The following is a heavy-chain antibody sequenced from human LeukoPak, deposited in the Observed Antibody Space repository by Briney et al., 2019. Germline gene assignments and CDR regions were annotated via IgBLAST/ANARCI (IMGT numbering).Heavy chain of an antibody. CDR2: INPNSGGT. CDR1: GYTFTGYY. CDR3: ARLNVAYYYFDY. J-gene: IGHJ4*02. Sequence: ASVKVSCKASGYTFTGYYMHWVRQAPGQGLEWMGWINPNSGGTNYAQKFQGRVTMTRDTSISTAYKELRSLRSDDTAVYYCARLNVAYYYFDYWGQGTLVTVSS. V-gene: IGHV1-2*02. D-gene: IGHD2-21*01.